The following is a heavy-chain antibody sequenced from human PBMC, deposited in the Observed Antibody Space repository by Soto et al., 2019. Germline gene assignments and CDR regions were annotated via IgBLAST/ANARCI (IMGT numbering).Heavy chain of an antibody. D-gene: IGHD2-2*01. CDR1: GFTFSDYY. Sequence: GGSLRLSCAASGFTFSDYYMSWIRQAPGKGLEWVSYISSSGSTIYYADSVKGRFTISRDNAKNSLYLQMNSLRAEDTAVYYCARRRGDIVVVPAAYYFDYWGQGTLVTVYS. CDR3: ARRRGDIVVVPAAYYFDY. V-gene: IGHV3-11*01. CDR2: ISSSGSTI. J-gene: IGHJ4*02.